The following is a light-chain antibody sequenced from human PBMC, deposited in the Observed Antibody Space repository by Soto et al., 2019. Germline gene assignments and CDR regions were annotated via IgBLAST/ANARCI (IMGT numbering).Light chain of an antibody. CDR1: SSNIGGNI. Sequence: QSVLTQPPSASGTPGQRVTISCSGSSSNIGGNIVNWYQQLPGTAPKLLIFGNDQRPSWVPDRFSGSKSGTSASLASSGLQAEDEANYYCAAWDDSLNGVGFGGGTKVTVL. V-gene: IGLV1-44*01. CDR2: GND. J-gene: IGLJ2*01. CDR3: AAWDDSLNGVG.